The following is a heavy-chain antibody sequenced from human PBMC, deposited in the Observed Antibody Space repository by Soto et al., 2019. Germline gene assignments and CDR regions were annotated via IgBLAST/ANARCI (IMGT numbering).Heavy chain of an antibody. V-gene: IGHV1-18*01. CDR1: GYTFTSYG. CDR2: ISAYNGNT. J-gene: IGHJ3*02. CDR3: ARSMSARPDAHI. Sequence: ASVKVSCKASGYTFTSYGISWARQAPGQGLEWMGWISAYNGNTNYAQKLQGRVTMTTDTSTSTAYMELRSLRSDDTAVYYCARSMSARPDAHIWGQGTMVTVSS. D-gene: IGHD6-6*01.